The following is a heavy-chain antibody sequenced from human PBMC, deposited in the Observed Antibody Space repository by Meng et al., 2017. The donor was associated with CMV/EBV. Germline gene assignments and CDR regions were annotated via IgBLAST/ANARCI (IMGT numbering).Heavy chain of an antibody. CDR3: ATSITMVRGVNYYYYYGMDV. CDR2: ISYDGSNK. CDR1: GFTFSSYE. D-gene: IGHD3-10*01. V-gene: IGHV3-30-3*01. J-gene: IGHJ6*02. Sequence: GESLKISCAASGFTFSSYEMNWVRQAPGKGLEWVAVISYDGSNKYYADSVKGRFTIYRDNSKNTLYLQMNSLRAEDTAVYYCATSITMVRGVNYYYYYGMDVWGQGTTVTVSS.